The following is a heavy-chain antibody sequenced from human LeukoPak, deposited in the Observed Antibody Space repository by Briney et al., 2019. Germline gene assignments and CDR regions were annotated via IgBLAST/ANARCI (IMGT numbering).Heavy chain of an antibody. D-gene: IGHD3/OR15-3a*01. Sequence: GGSLRLSCAASGFTFSNYWMTWVRQAPGKGLEWVVNIQEDGSEKNYVDSVKGRFTISRDNATNSVYLQMDSLRAEDTAVYYCARGGPKGAFDIWGQGTMVTVSS. CDR2: IQEDGSEK. CDR1: GFTFSNYW. J-gene: IGHJ3*02. V-gene: IGHV3-7*01. CDR3: ARGGPKGAFDI.